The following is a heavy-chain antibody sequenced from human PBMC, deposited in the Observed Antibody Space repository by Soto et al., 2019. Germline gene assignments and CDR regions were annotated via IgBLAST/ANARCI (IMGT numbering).Heavy chain of an antibody. Sequence: PSETLSLTCAVSSGSISSSNWWSWVRQPPGKGLEWIGEIYHSGSTNYNPSLKSRVTISVDKSKNQFSLKLSSVTAADTAVYYCARDARGGAGEWDYYYYMDVWGKGTTVTVSS. CDR1: SGSISSSNW. V-gene: IGHV4-4*02. J-gene: IGHJ6*03. D-gene: IGHD1-26*01. CDR2: IYHSGST. CDR3: ARDARGGAGEWDYYYYMDV.